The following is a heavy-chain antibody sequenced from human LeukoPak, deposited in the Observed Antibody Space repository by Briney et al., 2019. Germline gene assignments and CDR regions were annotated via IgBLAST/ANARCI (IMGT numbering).Heavy chain of an antibody. CDR1: GGSINYYY. J-gene: IGHJ6*02. D-gene: IGHD6-19*01. Sequence: SETLSLTCTVSGGSINYYYWMWIRQPPGKGLEWIGYTYYSGGTHYNPSLKSRVTMLVDTSKNQFSLKLTAVTAADTAVYYCARAEADYYYYGMDVWGQGTTVTVSS. CDR3: ARAEADYYYYGMDV. V-gene: IGHV4-59*01. CDR2: TYYSGGT.